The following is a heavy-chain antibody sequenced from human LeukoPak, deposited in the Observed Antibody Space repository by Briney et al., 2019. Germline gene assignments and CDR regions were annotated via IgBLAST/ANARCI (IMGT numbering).Heavy chain of an antibody. J-gene: IGHJ6*02. D-gene: IGHD3-16*01. CDR1: GFTFSRHW. CDR2: INHNGNVN. CDR3: ARGGGLDV. Sequence: GGSLRLSCAASGFTFSRHWMYWVRQAPGKGLEWVANINHNGNVNYYVDSVKGRFTISRDNAKNSLYLQMSNLRAEDTAVYFCARGGGLDVWGQGATVTVSS. V-gene: IGHV3-7*03.